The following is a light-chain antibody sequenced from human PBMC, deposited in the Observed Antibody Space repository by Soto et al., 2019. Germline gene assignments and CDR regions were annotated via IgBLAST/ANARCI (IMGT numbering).Light chain of an antibody. J-gene: IGKJ4*01. Sequence: DIKMTQSPSSLSASIGDSVTITCRASQSISSYLNWYQQQPGRVPQRLIYDASSLKSAVPARFSGSGSGTDFTLTISSLEPEDFAPYYCQQRYSTPLTFGGGTKVEIK. CDR1: QSISSY. CDR3: QQRYSTPLT. CDR2: DAS. V-gene: IGKV1-39*01.